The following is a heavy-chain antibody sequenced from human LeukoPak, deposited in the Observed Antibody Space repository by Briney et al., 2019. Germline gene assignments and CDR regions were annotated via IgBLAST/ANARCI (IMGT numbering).Heavy chain of an antibody. V-gene: IGHV3-21*01. Sequence: GGSLRLSCAASGFIFSSSSMSWVRQAPGKGLEWVSSISSSSAYIYYADSVKGRFTISRDNAKNSLYLQMNSLRADDTAVYHCARQETSTYNGAFDIWGQGTMVTVSS. D-gene: IGHD1-1*01. J-gene: IGHJ3*02. CDR2: ISSSSAYI. CDR1: GFIFSSSS. CDR3: ARQETSTYNGAFDI.